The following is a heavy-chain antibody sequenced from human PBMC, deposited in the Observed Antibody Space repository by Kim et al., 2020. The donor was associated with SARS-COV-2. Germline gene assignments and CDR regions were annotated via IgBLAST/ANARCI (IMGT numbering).Heavy chain of an antibody. J-gene: IGHJ4*02. Sequence: GGSLRLSCAASGFTFSSYAMHWVRQAPGKGLEWVAVISYDGSNKYYADSVKGRFTISRDNSKNTLYLQMNSLRAEDTAVYYCARARSRGDGYNAFDYWGQGTLVTVSS. CDR3: ARARSRGDGYNAFDY. V-gene: IGHV3-30*04. D-gene: IGHD5-12*01. CDR2: ISYDGSNK. CDR1: GFTFSSYA.